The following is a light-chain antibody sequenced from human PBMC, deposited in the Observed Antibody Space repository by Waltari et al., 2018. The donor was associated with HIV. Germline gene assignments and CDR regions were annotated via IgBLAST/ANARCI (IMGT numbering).Light chain of an antibody. J-gene: IGLJ2*01. V-gene: IGLV9-49*01. CDR2: VGTGGIVG. CDR1: SGYSNYK. Sequence: QPVLTQPPSASASLGASVTLTCTLSSGYSNYKVDWSQQKPGKGPRFVMLVGTGGIVGSKGDGIPDRFSVLGSGLNRYLTINNIQEEDESDYYCGADHGSGSNWVFGGGTKLTVL. CDR3: GADHGSGSNWV.